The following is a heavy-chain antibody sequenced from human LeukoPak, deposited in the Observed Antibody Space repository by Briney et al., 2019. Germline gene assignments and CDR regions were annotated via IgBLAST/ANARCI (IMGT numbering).Heavy chain of an antibody. CDR1: GFTFSSYG. D-gene: IGHD6-13*01. J-gene: IGHJ4*02. Sequence: GGSLRLSCAASGFTFSSYGMSWVRQAPGKGLEWVSAISGSGGSTYYADSVKGRFTISRDNAKNSLYLQMNSLRAEDTAVYYCARGGWAAAAGTIYWGQGTLVTVSS. V-gene: IGHV3-23*01. CDR3: ARGGWAAAAGTIY. CDR2: ISGSGGST.